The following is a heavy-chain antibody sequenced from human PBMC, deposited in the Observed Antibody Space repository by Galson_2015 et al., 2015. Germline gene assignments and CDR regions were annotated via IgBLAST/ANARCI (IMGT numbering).Heavy chain of an antibody. V-gene: IGHV3-7*01. D-gene: IGHD2-21*01. CDR2: INEGGSDK. CDR3: ARDGEGEGGV. Sequence: SLRLSCAASGFTFSTYWMHWVRQAPGKGLEWVANINEGGSDKYYVDSVRGRFTISRDNAKNSLYLQMNSLRGEDTAVYYCARDGEGEGGVWGQGTMVTVSS. J-gene: IGHJ3*01. CDR1: GFTFSTYW.